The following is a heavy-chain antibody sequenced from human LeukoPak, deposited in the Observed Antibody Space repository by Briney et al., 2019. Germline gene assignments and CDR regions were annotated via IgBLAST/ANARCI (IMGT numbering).Heavy chain of an antibody. CDR1: GFTFSSYA. J-gene: IGHJ4*02. CDR3: AKGPTARVDY. Sequence: GGSLRLSCAASGFTFSSYAMSGVRQAPGKGLEWGSAISGSGGSTYYADSVKGRFNISRDNSKNTLYLQMNSLRAEDTAVYYCAKGPTARVDYWGQGTLVTVSS. V-gene: IGHV3-23*01. CDR2: ISGSGGST. D-gene: IGHD6-25*01.